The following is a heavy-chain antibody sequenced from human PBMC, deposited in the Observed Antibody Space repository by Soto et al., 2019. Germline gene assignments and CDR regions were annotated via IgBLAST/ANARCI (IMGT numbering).Heavy chain of an antibody. CDR2: INANNGHS. D-gene: IGHD6-19*01. J-gene: IGHJ4*02. CDR1: GYTFTSYD. Sequence: ASVKVSCKASGYTFTSYDINWVRQAPGQGLEWMGWINANNGHSSYAQELQGRFTMTTDTSTSTAYMELRSLRSDDTAVYFCARDQIAVAGPFDYWGQGTLVTVSS. CDR3: ARDQIAVAGPFDY. V-gene: IGHV1-18*01.